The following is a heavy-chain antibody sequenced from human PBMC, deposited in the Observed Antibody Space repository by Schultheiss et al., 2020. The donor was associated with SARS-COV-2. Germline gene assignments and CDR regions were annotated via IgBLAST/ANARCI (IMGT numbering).Heavy chain of an antibody. V-gene: IGHV3-NL1*01. Sequence: GGSLRLSCAASGFTFSGSGMHWVRQAPGKGLEWVSVIYSGGSTYYADSVKGRFTISRDNAKKTLYLQMNSLRGDDTAVYYCARDLSGKEDYWGQGTLVTVSS. J-gene: IGHJ4*02. CDR2: IYSGGST. CDR1: GFTFSGSG. CDR3: ARDLSGKEDY. D-gene: IGHD3-10*01.